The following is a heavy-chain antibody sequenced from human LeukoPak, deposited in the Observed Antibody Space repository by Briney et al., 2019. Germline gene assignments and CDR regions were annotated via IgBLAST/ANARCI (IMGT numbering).Heavy chain of an antibody. CDR3: ALCQRDGTWHGLDS. D-gene: IGHD2-2*01. J-gene: IGHJ5*01. V-gene: IGHV1-69*05. Sequence: VASVTVSCKASGGTFTSYANRWVRHAPAQGLEWMGVVIPIFGTTNYAQTFQGRVTITTDESTNTAYMELSSLRSEDAAAYYCALCQRDGTWHGLDSWGQGTLVTVSS. CDR2: VIPIFGTT. CDR1: GGTFTSYA.